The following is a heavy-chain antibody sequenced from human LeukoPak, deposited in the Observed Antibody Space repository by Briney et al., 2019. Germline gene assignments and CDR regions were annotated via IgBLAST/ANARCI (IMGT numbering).Heavy chain of an antibody. D-gene: IGHD5-18*01. CDR3: AAPEYNYGRMYYYYMDV. V-gene: IGHV1-24*01. CDR2: FDPEDGET. CDR1: GYTLTELS. Sequence: GASVKVSCKVSGYTLTELSMHWVRQAPGKGLEWMGSFDPEDGETIYAQKFQARLTMTEDTSTDTAYMELSSLSSEDTAVYYCAAPEYNYGRMYYYYMDVWGKGTTVTVSS. J-gene: IGHJ6*03.